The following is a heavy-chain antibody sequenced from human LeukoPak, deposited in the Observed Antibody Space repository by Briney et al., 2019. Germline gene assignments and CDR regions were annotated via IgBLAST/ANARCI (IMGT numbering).Heavy chain of an antibody. CDR2: INSDGSST. Sequence: GGSLRLSCAASGFTFSSYWMHWVRQAPGKGLVWVSRINSDGSSTSYADSVKGRFTISRDNAKNTLYLQMNSLRAEDTAVYYCARETGKRGMDVWGQGTTVTVSS. V-gene: IGHV3-74*01. D-gene: IGHD1-1*01. CDR1: GFTFSSYW. CDR3: ARETGKRGMDV. J-gene: IGHJ6*02.